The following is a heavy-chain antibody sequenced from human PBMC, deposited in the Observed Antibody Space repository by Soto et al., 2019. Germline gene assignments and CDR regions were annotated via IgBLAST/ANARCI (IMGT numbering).Heavy chain of an antibody. CDR2: INWNGGST. V-gene: IGHV3-20*01. Sequence: DVQLVESGGSVVRPGGSLRLSCAASGFTFGDHGMIWVRQAPGKGLEWVSGINWNGGSTGYVDSVKGRFTISRDNAKNSLYLQMDSLRADDTALYDCARARGDYYRYFQDWGQGTLVTVSS. CDR3: ARARGDYYRYFQD. D-gene: IGHD1-26*01. CDR1: GFTFGDHG. J-gene: IGHJ1*01.